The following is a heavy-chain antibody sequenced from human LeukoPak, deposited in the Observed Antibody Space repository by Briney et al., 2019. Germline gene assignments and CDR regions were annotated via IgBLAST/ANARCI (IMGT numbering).Heavy chain of an antibody. J-gene: IGHJ4*02. Sequence: GSLRLSCAASGFTFSSYGMHWVRQAPGKGLEWVAVISYDGSNKYYADSVKGRFTISRDNSKNSLYLQMNSLRAEDTAVYYCAKDRLAYSNYPFDYWGQGTLVTVSS. CDR3: AKDRLAYSNYPFDY. D-gene: IGHD4-11*01. CDR1: GFTFSSYG. V-gene: IGHV3-30*18. CDR2: ISYDGSNK.